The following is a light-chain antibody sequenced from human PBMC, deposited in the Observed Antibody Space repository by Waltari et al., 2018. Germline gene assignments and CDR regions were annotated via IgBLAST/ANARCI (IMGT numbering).Light chain of an antibody. V-gene: IGLV1-44*01. CDR3: AAWDDSLGAV. CDR2: NTN. Sequence: QSVLTQPPSVSGTPGQRVTISCSGSFPNIGSNFVNWYQQLPGPSPRLLIYNTNQGPSGVPHRFSASKSGTSASLAITGLQSEDEAYYYCAAWDDSLGAVFGGGTKLTVL. CDR1: FPNIGSNF. J-gene: IGLJ3*02.